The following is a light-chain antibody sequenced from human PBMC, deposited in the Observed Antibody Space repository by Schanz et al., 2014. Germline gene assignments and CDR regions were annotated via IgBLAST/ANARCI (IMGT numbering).Light chain of an antibody. CDR2: GAS. J-gene: IGKJ2*01. V-gene: IGKV3-15*01. CDR1: QSVSNN. CDR3: QQFNNWPSMYT. Sequence: ERVMTQSPATLSVSLGERATLSCRASQSVSNNVAWYQQRPGQAPRLLIYGASTRATGIPARFSGSGSGTDFTLTISSLQSEDFAIYYCQQFNNWPSMYTFGRGTRLEIK.